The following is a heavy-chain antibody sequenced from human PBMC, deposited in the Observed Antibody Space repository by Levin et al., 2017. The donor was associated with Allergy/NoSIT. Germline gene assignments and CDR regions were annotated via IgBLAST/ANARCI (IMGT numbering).Heavy chain of an antibody. V-gene: IGHV1-18*01. CDR2: ISAYNGNT. Sequence: ASVKVSCKASGYTFTSYGISWVRQAPGQGLEWMGWISAYNGNTNYAQKLQGRVTMTTDTSTSTAYMELRSLRSDDTAVYYCARDRAYYDFWSGYYSDYYYGMDVWGQGTTVTVSS. CDR1: GYTFTSYG. J-gene: IGHJ6*02. D-gene: IGHD3-3*01. CDR3: ARDRAYYDFWSGYYSDYYYGMDV.